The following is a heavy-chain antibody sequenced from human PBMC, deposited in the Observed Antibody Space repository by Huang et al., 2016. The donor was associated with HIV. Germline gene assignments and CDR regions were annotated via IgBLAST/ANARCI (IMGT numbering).Heavy chain of an antibody. CDR2: IIPKFGTP. CDR3: ARGQRITMVRGVTRAPTGPYYYGMDV. Sequence: QVQLVQSGAEVKKPGSSVKVSCKASGGTFSSYGISWVRQAPGQGLEWMGGIIPKFGTPKYAQKFRGRVTITADESTSRAYMEGSSLRSEDTAVFYCARGQRITMVRGVTRAPTGPYYYGMDVWGQGTTVTVSS. V-gene: IGHV1-69*01. J-gene: IGHJ6*02. CDR1: GGTFSSYG. D-gene: IGHD3-10*01.